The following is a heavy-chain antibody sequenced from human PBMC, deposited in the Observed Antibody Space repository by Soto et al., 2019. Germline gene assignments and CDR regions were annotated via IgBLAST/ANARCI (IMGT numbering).Heavy chain of an antibody. CDR1: GYSFTSNW. CDR3: ARHQRDDASRKIDC. J-gene: IGHJ4*02. V-gene: IGHV5-51*01. Sequence: GESLKISCHGSGYSFTSNWIGWVRQMPGKGLEWMGTINPADSDIKYSPSFQGQVTISADKSIGTAYLQWSSLKASDTAMYYCARHQRDDASRKIDCWGQGTLVTVSS. D-gene: IGHD3-16*01. CDR2: INPADSDI.